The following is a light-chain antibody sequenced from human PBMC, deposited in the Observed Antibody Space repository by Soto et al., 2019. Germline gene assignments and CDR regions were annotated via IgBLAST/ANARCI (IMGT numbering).Light chain of an antibody. J-gene: IGKJ1*01. CDR2: KVS. V-gene: IGKV2-30*01. Sequence: DVVMTQSPLSLPVTLGQPASISCRSSKSLVYSDGNTYLNWFQQRPGQSPRRLIYKVSNRDSGVPYKFSGSGSGSDFTLKISRVEVEDVGLYYCMQSTHWPRTFGQGTKVEIK. CDR3: MQSTHWPRT. CDR1: KSLVYSDGNTY.